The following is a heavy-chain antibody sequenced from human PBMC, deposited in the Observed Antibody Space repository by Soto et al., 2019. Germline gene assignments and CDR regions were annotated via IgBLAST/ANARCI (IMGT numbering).Heavy chain of an antibody. V-gene: IGHV4-59*01. CDR1: GGSISSYY. Sequence: SETLSLTCTVSGGSISSYYWSWIRQPPGKGLEWIGYIYYSGSTNYNPSLKSRVTISVDTSKNQFSLKLSSVTAADTAVYYCARDSTRFKYYYDSSASGRDFDIWGQGTMVTVSS. J-gene: IGHJ3*02. CDR2: IYYSGST. D-gene: IGHD3-22*01. CDR3: ARDSTRFKYYYDSSASGRDFDI.